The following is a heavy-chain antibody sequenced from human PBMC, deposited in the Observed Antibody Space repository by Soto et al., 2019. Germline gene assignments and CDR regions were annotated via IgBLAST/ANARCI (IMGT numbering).Heavy chain of an antibody. V-gene: IGHV3-66*01. J-gene: IGHJ4*02. D-gene: IGHD3-10*01. CDR1: GFTVRNNY. Sequence: EVHLVESGGGLVQPGGSLRLACAPSGFTVRNNYMSWVRQAPGKGLEWVPVVYDGGSTYYAGSVKGRFTISRDNSKNTVSLQMKSLRAEDTAVYYCARGHYGSLPGYVDYWGQGTLVTVSS. CDR3: ARGHYGSLPGYVDY. CDR2: VYDGGST.